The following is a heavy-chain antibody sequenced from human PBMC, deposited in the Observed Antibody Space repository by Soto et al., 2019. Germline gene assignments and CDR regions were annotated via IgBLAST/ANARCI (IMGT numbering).Heavy chain of an antibody. D-gene: IGHD3-3*01. Sequence: GGSLRLSCAASGFTFSGYWMHWGRQAPGKGLVWVSRLNSDGTTTTYADSVKGRFTISRDNAKNPLYLQMNSLRVEDTAVYYCASQEWTALDIWGQGTVVTVSS. V-gene: IGHV3-74*03. J-gene: IGHJ3*02. CDR3: ASQEWTALDI. CDR2: LNSDGTTT. CDR1: GFTFSGYW.